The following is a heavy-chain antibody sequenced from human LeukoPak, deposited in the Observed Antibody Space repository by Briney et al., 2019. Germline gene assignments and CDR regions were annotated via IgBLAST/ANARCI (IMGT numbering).Heavy chain of an antibody. J-gene: IGHJ4*02. CDR3: ANGTPRGPFDY. CDR2: ISYDGSNK. Sequence: PGGSLRLSCAASGFTFSSYAMHWVRQAPGKGLEWVAVISYDGSNKYYADSMKGRFTISRDNSKNTLYLQMNSLRAEDTAVYYCANGTPRGPFDYWGQGTLVTVSS. V-gene: IGHV3-30-3*01. CDR1: GFTFSSYA. D-gene: IGHD1-26*01.